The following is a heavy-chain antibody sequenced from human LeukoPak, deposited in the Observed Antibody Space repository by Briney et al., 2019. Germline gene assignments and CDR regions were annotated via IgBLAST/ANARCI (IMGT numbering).Heavy chain of an antibody. Sequence: PSETLSLTCTVSGGSISSSSYYWGWIRQPPGKGLEWIGSIYYSGSTYYNPSLKSRVTISVDTSKNQFSLKLSSVTAADTAVYYCARARRQLAHYYYYYMDVWGKGTTVTVSS. V-gene: IGHV4-39*07. D-gene: IGHD6-13*01. CDR1: GGSISSSSYY. CDR2: IYYSGST. CDR3: ARARRQLAHYYYYYMDV. J-gene: IGHJ6*03.